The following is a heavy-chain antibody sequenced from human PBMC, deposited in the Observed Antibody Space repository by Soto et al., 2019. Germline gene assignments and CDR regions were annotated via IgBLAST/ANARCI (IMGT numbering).Heavy chain of an antibody. CDR2: ISGDGGST. Sequence: GGSLRLSCAASGFTFSNYAMSWVRQAPGKGLEWVSAISGDGGSTCYADSVKGRFTISRANSRNTLYLQMNSLRVEDTALYYCARDDYTYGVYWGQGSLVTVSS. V-gene: IGHV3-23*01. CDR1: GFTFSNYA. CDR3: ARDDYTYGVY. J-gene: IGHJ4*02. D-gene: IGHD3-3*01.